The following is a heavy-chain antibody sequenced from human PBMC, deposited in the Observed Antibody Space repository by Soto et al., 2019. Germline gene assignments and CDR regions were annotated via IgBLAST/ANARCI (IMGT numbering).Heavy chain of an antibody. Sequence: ASVKVSCKASGYTFTSYAMHWVRQAPGQRLEWMGWINAGNGNTKYSQKFQGRVTITRDTSASTAYMELSSLRSEDTAVYYCARDYYDSSGYLERSFDYWGQGTLVTVSS. CDR1: GYTFTSYA. CDR2: INAGNGNT. J-gene: IGHJ4*02. CDR3: ARDYYDSSGYLERSFDY. V-gene: IGHV1-3*01. D-gene: IGHD3-22*01.